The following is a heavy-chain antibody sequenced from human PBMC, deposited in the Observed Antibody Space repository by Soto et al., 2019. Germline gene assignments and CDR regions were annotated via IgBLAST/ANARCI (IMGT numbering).Heavy chain of an antibody. CDR1: GLTFSSYD. CDR2: ISGSGGST. CDR3: ANSIIAASGTGNFDY. J-gene: IGHJ4*02. Sequence: EVQLLESGGGLEQPGGSLRLSCAASGLTFSSYDMSWVRQAPGKGLEWVSSISGSGGSTNYADSVKGRFTISRDNSKNTLYLQMNSLRGEDTAVYYCANSIIAASGTGNFDYWGQGTLVTVSS. D-gene: IGHD6-13*01. V-gene: IGHV3-23*01.